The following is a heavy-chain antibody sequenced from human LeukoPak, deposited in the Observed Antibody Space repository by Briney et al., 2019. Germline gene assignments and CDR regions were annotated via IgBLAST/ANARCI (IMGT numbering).Heavy chain of an antibody. CDR3: ARDKEMATPYDAFDI. CDR1: GYTFTSYG. V-gene: IGHV1-18*01. J-gene: IGHJ3*02. CDR2: ISAYNGNT. D-gene: IGHD5-24*01. Sequence: GASVKVSCNASGYTFTSYGISWVRQAPGQGLEWMGWISAYNGNTNYAQKLQGRVTMTTDTSTSTAYMELRSLRSDDTAVYYCARDKEMATPYDAFDIWGQGTMVTVSS.